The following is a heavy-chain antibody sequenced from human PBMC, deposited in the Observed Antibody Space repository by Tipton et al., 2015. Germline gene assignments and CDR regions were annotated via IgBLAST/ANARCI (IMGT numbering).Heavy chain of an antibody. V-gene: IGHV4-34*01. CDR2: IYHSGTT. D-gene: IGHD1-14*01. J-gene: IGHJ5*02. CDR1: GGSFSGYF. CDR3: SREPGSRWFDP. Sequence: LRLSCAVYGGSFSGYFWTWIRQPPGKGLEWIGEIYHSGTTNYNPSLQSRVTISVDKSKNQFSLKMSSVTAADTAVYYCSREPGSRWFDPWGQGTLVTVSS.